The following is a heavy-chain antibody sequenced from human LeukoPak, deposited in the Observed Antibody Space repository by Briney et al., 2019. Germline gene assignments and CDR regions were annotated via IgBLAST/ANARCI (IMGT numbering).Heavy chain of an antibody. J-gene: IGHJ6*03. CDR3: ARGVRSIINYYYYMDV. CDR1: GGSISSYY. Sequence: SETLSLTCTVSGGSISSYYWSWIRQPPGKGLEWIGYIYYSGSTNYNPSLKSRVTISVDTSKNQFSLKLSSVTAADTAVYYCARGVRSIINYYYYMDVWGKGTTVTVSS. V-gene: IGHV4-59*01. CDR2: IYYSGST. D-gene: IGHD3-10*01.